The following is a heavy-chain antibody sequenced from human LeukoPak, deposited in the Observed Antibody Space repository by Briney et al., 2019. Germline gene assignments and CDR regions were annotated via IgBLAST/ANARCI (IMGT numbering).Heavy chain of an antibody. CDR1: GFTFSSYA. J-gene: IGHJ3*02. CDR2: ISYDGSNK. CDR3: ARDPTTVTTNFAFDI. D-gene: IGHD4-17*01. Sequence: PGGSLRLSCAASGFTFSSYAMHWVRQAPGKGLEWVAVISYDGSNKYYADSVKGRFTISRDNSKNTLYLQMNSLRAEDTAVYYCARDPTTVTTNFAFDILGQGTMVTVSS. V-gene: IGHV3-30*04.